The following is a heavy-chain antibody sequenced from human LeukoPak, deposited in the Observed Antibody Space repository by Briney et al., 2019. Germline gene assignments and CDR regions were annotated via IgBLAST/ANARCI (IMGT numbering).Heavy chain of an antibody. Sequence: GGSLRLSCAASGFSFTDYSMSWVRQAPGKGLEWVAGLGRSGEYKYCADSVKGRFTISRDNSKDTVSLQMNSLRAEDSAIYFCVKDRPCETCMPMDAWGQGTTVTVSS. CDR3: VKDRPCETCMPMDA. V-gene: IGHV3-23*01. D-gene: IGHD2-2*01. CDR2: LGRSGEYK. CDR1: GFSFTDYS. J-gene: IGHJ6*02.